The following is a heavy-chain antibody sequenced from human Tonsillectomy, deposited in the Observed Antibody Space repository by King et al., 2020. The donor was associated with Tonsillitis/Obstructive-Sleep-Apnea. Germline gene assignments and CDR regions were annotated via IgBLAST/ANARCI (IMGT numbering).Heavy chain of an antibody. CDR2: ICGFNGNT. J-gene: IGHJ4*02. D-gene: IGHD3-9*01. CDR3: ARDDILTGTLSH. Sequence: QLVQSGAEVKKPGASVKVSCKASGYIFASYGLSWVRQAPGQGLEWLGWICGFNGNTNYAQKFQGRVTMTKDTSTTTAYMELRSLRSDDTAVYYCARDDILTGTLSHWGQGTLVAVSA. V-gene: IGHV1-18*01. CDR1: GYIFASYG.